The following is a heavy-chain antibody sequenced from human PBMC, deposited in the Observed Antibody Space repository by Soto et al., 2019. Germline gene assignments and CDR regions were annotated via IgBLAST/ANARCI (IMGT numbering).Heavy chain of an antibody. D-gene: IGHD2-2*01. CDR3: TRRGCSTTGCYFN. V-gene: IGHV3-74*03. Sequence: PGGSLRLSCAASGFPFSSYWMHWVRQAPGKGLVWVSRINGDGSSITYADSVKGRFTISRDNAKNTSYLQMNSLRAEDAAVYYCTRRGCSTTGCYFNWGRGTLVTVSS. CDR1: GFPFSSYW. CDR2: INGDGSSI. J-gene: IGHJ4*02.